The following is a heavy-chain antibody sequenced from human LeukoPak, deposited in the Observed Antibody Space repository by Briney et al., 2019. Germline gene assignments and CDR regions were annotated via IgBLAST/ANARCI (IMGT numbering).Heavy chain of an antibody. CDR1: GGSISSYY. Sequence: PGGSLRLSCAASGGSISSYYWSWIRQPAGKGLEWIGRIYTSGSTNYNPSLKSRVTMSADTSKNQFSLKLSSVTAADTAVYYCARDYYGPWGQGTLVTVSS. V-gene: IGHV4-4*07. J-gene: IGHJ5*02. D-gene: IGHD3-10*01. CDR2: IYTSGST. CDR3: ARDYYGP.